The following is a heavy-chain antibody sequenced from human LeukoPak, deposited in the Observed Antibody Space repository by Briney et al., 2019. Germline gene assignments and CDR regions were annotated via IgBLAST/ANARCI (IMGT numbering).Heavy chain of an antibody. Sequence: ASVKVSCKASGYTFIDYYIHWVRQAPGQGLEWMGRINPSSGGTNYAQKFQGRVTMTRDTSITTAYMELSRLRSDDTAVYYCARDQYSSGSDYWGQGTLVTVSS. CDR2: INPSSGGT. CDR1: GYTFIDYY. V-gene: IGHV1-2*06. D-gene: IGHD6-19*01. CDR3: ARDQYSSGSDY. J-gene: IGHJ4*02.